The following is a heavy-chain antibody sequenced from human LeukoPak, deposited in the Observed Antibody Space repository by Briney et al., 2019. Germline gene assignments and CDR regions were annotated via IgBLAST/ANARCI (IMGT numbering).Heavy chain of an antibody. CDR1: GFTFSSYA. Sequence: GGSLRLSCAASGFTFSSYAMHWVRQAPGKGLEWVAVISYDGNNIYYADSVKGRFTISRDNSKNSMYLQMNRLRAEDAAVYYCARAADGYSTSRFDYWGQGTLVTVSS. D-gene: IGHD5-12*01. J-gene: IGHJ4*02. CDR2: ISYDGNNI. CDR3: ARAADGYSTSRFDY. V-gene: IGHV3-30-3*01.